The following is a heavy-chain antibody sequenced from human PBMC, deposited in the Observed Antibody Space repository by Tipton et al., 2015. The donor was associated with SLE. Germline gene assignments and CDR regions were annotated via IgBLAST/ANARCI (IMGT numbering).Heavy chain of an antibody. J-gene: IGHJ4*02. Sequence: SLRLSCAASGFTFSSYAMNWVRQAPGKGLEWVSSISGNGNYIYYAESMRGRFTVSRDNAKNSLYLQLNSLRPEDTAVYYCARETGSGWYYFDYWGQGTRVTVSS. V-gene: IGHV3-21*01. CDR2: ISGNGNYI. CDR1: GFTFSSYA. D-gene: IGHD6-19*01. CDR3: ARETGSGWYYFDY.